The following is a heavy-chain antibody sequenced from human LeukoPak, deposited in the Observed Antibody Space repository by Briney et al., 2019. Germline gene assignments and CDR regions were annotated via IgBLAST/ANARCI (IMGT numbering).Heavy chain of an antibody. J-gene: IGHJ3*02. D-gene: IGHD2-15*01. Sequence: GGSLRLSCAASDFTFSSYAMNWVRQAPGKGLEWVSGINSDGSSTSYADSVKGRFTISRDNAKNTLYLQMNSLRAEDTAVYYCAREGYCSGGSCYSTRAFDIWGQGTMVTVSS. V-gene: IGHV3-74*01. CDR1: DFTFSSYA. CDR3: AREGYCSGGSCYSTRAFDI. CDR2: INSDGSST.